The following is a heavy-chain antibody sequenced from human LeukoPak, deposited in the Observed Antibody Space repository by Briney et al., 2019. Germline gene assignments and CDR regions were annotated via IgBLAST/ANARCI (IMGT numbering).Heavy chain of an antibody. CDR1: GFTFSSYT. V-gene: IGHV3-21*01. CDR2: ISSSSSYM. Sequence: GGSLRLSCVASGFTFSSYTMSWVRQAPGKGLEWVSCISSSSSYMYYGDTLKGRFTISRDNAKNSLYLQVDNLRADDTAMYYCARALTPASGWLGSWGQGTLVTVSS. J-gene: IGHJ5*01. CDR3: ARALTPASGWLGS. D-gene: IGHD6-19*01.